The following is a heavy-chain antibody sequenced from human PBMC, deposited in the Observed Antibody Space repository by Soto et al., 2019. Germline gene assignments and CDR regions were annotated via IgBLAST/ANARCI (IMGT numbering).Heavy chain of an antibody. CDR3: ARGLILWFGELSRRGGYYYYMDV. D-gene: IGHD3-10*01. CDR2: INDSGNI. V-gene: IGHV4-34*01. J-gene: IGHJ6*03. Sequence: QVQLQQWGAGLLKPSETLSLTCAVYGGSFSGYQWSWIRQTPGKGLEWIGEINDSGNINYNPSLKSRVPIFLGPAKEPISLKLGSGAAAGSAVYYCARGLILWFGELSRRGGYYYYMDVWGKGTTVTVSS. CDR1: GGSFSGYQ.